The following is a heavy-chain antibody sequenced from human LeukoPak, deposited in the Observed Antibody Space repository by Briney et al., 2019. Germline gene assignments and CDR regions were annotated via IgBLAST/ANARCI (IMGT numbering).Heavy chain of an antibody. J-gene: IGHJ4*02. CDR2: ISSSSRYI. CDR3: ASSDYYVKDGFDY. Sequence: GGSLRLSCAASGFTFSSYSMNWVRQAPGKGLEWGSSISSSSRYIYYADSVKGRFTISRDNAKNSLYLQMNSLRAEDTAVYYCASSDYYVKDGFDYWGQGTLVTVSS. CDR1: GFTFSSYS. D-gene: IGHD3-10*02. V-gene: IGHV3-21*01.